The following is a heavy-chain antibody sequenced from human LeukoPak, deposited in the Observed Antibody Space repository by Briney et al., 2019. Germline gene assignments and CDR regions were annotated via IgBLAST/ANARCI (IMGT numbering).Heavy chain of an antibody. CDR2: IIPIFGTA. J-gene: IGHJ3*02. CDR3: ARSYYYDSSGHHAFDI. Sequence: SVKVSCKASGGTFSSYAISWVRQAPGQGLEWMGGIIPIFGTANYAQKFQGRVTITADESTSTAYMELSSLRSEDTAVYYCARSYYYDSSGHHAFDIWGQGTMVTVSS. D-gene: IGHD3-22*01. CDR1: GGTFSSYA. V-gene: IGHV1-69*13.